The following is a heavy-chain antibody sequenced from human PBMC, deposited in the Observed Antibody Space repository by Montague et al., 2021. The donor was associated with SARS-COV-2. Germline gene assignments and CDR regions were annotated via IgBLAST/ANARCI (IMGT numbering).Heavy chain of an antibody. CDR1: GGSFSGYY. CDR3: ARGSTVTHY. J-gene: IGHJ4*02. V-gene: IGHV4-34*01. D-gene: IGHD4-17*01. CDR2: INHSGST. Sequence: SETLSLTCTVYGGSFSGYYWSWIRQPPGKGLEWIGEINHSGSTNYNPSLKSRATISVDTSKNQFSLKLSSVTAADPAVYYCARGSTVTHYWGQGTLVTVSS.